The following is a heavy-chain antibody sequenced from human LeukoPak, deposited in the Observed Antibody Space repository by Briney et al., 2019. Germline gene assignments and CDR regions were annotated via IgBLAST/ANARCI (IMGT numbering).Heavy chain of an antibody. CDR1: GFTFSSYS. Sequence: PGGSLRLSCAASGFTFSSYSMNWVRQAPGKGLEWVSYISSSSSTIYYADSVKGRFTISRDNAKNSLYLQMSSLRAEDTAVYYCARDGLAYCGGDCYSRYWGQGTLVTVSS. J-gene: IGHJ4*02. CDR3: ARDGLAYCGGDCYSRY. V-gene: IGHV3-48*04. D-gene: IGHD2-21*02. CDR2: ISSSSSTI.